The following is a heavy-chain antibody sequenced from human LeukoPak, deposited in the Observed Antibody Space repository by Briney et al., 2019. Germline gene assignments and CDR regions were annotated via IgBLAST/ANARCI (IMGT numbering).Heavy chain of an antibody. V-gene: IGHV4-34*01. CDR3: ARVYSSSSKTHYYYYMDV. D-gene: IGHD6-6*01. J-gene: IGHJ6*03. Sequence: PSETPSLTCAVYGGSFSGYYWSWIRQPPGKGLEWIGEINHSGSTNYNPSLKSRVTISVDTSKNQFSLKLSSVTAPDTAVYYCARVYSSSSKTHYYYYMDVWGKGTTVTVSS. CDR1: GGSFSGYY. CDR2: INHSGST.